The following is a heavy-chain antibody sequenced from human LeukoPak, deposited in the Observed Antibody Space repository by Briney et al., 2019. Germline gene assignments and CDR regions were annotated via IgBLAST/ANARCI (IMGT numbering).Heavy chain of an antibody. D-gene: IGHD3-10*01. V-gene: IGHV4-39*07. CDR3: ARFITMVRGTNLHAFDI. CDR1: GGSISSSSYY. CDR2: IYYSGST. J-gene: IGHJ3*02. Sequence: SETLSLTCTVSGGSISSSSYYWGWIRQPPGKGLEWIGSIYYSGSTYYNPSLKSRVTISVDTSKNQFSLKLSSVTAADTAVYYCARFITMVRGTNLHAFDIWGQGTMVTVSS.